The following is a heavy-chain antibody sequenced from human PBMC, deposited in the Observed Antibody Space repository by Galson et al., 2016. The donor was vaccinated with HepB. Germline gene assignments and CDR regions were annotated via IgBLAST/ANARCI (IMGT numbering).Heavy chain of an antibody. D-gene: IGHD2-21*02. Sequence: SLRLSCAASGFTFSNYAMNWVRQAPGKGLEWASVISGSTYYADPVRGRFTISRDNSKNTLYLQMNSLRVEDTAVYYCAKESGYSDRYPYYYGMDVWGQGTTVTVSS. CDR3: AKESGYSDRYPYYYGMDV. CDR2: ISGST. J-gene: IGHJ6*02. V-gene: IGHV3-23*01. CDR1: GFTFSNYA.